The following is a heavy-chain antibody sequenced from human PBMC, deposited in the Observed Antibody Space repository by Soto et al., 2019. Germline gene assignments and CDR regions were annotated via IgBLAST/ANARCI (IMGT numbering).Heavy chain of an antibody. V-gene: IGHV3-23*01. Sequence: PGGSLRLSCTASGFPFSHYAMNWVRQGPGTRLEWVADISGSGDSARYADSVRGRFTISRDDSTNTVFLQMSSLRTEDTAVYHCARAYQLTYYFDYWGPGTLVTVSS. CDR3: ARAYQLTYYFDY. CDR1: GFPFSHYA. D-gene: IGHD3-9*01. J-gene: IGHJ4*02. CDR2: ISGSGDSA.